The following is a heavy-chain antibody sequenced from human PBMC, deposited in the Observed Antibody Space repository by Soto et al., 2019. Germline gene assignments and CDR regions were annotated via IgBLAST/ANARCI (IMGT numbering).Heavy chain of an antibody. CDR3: ATQSPSIAASPFPMGYYYMDV. D-gene: IGHD6-6*01. J-gene: IGHJ6*03. Sequence: PSETLSLTCAVSGGSISSTNWWRCVRPPPGKGMELIGEIYHSGSTNYNPSLKSRVTISVDKSKNQFSLKLSSVTAADTAVYYCATQSPSIAASPFPMGYYYMDVWGKGTTVTGSS. CDR1: GGSISSTNW. V-gene: IGHV4-4*02. CDR2: IYHSGST.